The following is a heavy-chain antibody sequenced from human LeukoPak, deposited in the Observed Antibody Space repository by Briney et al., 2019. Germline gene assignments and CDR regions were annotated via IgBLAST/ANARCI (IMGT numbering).Heavy chain of an antibody. CDR1: GGSISSSPYY. J-gene: IGHJ4*02. CDR3: ARPTTGPATQGYDS. V-gene: IGHV4-39*01. D-gene: IGHD1-1*01. Sequence: SETLSLTCTVSGGSISSSPYYWAWIRQPPGRGLEWIGSIYYRGNTYHNPSLKSRVTISVGTSKNQFSLSVISVTAAGTAVYFCARPTTGPATQGYDSWGQGILVTVAS. CDR2: IYYRGNT.